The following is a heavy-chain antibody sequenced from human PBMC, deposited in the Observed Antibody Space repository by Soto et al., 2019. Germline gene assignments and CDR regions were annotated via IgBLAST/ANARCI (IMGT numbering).Heavy chain of an antibody. CDR1: GGSISSSSYY. CDR3: ARVRWYMENNWFDP. V-gene: IGHV4-39*01. CDR2: IYYSGST. J-gene: IGHJ5*02. Sequence: PSATRSITCTVSGGSISSSSYYWGWIRQPPGKGLEWIGSIYYSGSTYYNPSLKSRVTISVDTSKNQFSLKLSSVTAADTAVYYCARVRWYMENNWFDPWGQGTLVTVSS. D-gene: IGHD6-13*01.